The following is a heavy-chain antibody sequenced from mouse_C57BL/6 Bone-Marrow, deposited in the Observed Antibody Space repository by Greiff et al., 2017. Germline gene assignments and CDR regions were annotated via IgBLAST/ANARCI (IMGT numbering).Heavy chain of an antibody. V-gene: IGHV5-17*01. CDR1: GFTFSDYG. Sequence: EVKLMESGGGLVKPGGSLKLSCAASGFTFSDYGMHWVRQAPEKGLEWVAYISSGSSTIYYADTVKGRFTISRDNAKNTLFLQMTSLRSEDTAMYYCVRRQYAWFAYWGQGTLVTVSA. D-gene: IGHD6-1*01. CDR3: VRRQYAWFAY. CDR2: ISSGSSTI. J-gene: IGHJ3*01.